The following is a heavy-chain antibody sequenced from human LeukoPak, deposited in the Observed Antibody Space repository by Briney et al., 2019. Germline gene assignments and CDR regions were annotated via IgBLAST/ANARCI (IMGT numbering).Heavy chain of an antibody. D-gene: IGHD3-3*01. CDR2: IYTSGST. J-gene: IGHJ6*02. CDR3: ARDSRGVDYGMDV. V-gene: IGHV4-4*07. CDR1: GGSISSYY. Sequence: SETLSLTCTVSGGSISSYYWSWLRQPAGKGLEWIGRIYTSGSTNYNPSLKRRVTMSVDTSKNQFSLKLSSVTAADTAVYYCARDSRGVDYGMDVWGQGTTVTVPS.